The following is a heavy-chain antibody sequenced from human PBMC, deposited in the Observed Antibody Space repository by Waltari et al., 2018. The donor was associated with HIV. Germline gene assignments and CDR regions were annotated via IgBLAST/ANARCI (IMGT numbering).Heavy chain of an antibody. CDR2: INHSGST. D-gene: IGHD3-3*01. Sequence: QVQLQQWGAGLLKPSETLSLTCAVYGGSFSGYYWSWIRQPPGKGLEWIGEINHSGSTNYNPSLKSRVTISVDTSKNQFSLKLSSVTAADTAVYYCARDPGYDFWSGYYQRWFDPWGQGTLVTVSS. CDR1: GGSFSGYY. J-gene: IGHJ5*02. V-gene: IGHV4-34*01. CDR3: ARDPGYDFWSGYYQRWFDP.